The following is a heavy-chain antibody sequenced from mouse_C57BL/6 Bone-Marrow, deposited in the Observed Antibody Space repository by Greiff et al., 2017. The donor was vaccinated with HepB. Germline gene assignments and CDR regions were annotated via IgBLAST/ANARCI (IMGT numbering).Heavy chain of an antibody. V-gene: IGHV1-64*01. J-gene: IGHJ3*01. Sequence: QVQLQQPGAELVKPGASVKLSCKASGYTFTSYWMHWVKQRPGQGLEWIGMIHPNSGSTNYNEKFKSKATMTVDKSSSTAYMQLSSLTSEDAAVYYCARSSSGFLYWGQGTLVTVSA. D-gene: IGHD1-1*01. CDR2: IHPNSGST. CDR1: GYTFTSYW. CDR3: ARSSSGFLY.